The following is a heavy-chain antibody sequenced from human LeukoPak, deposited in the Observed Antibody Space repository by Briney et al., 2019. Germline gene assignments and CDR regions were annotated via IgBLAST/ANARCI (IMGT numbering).Heavy chain of an antibody. Sequence: ASVKVSCKASGYTFTSYGISWVRQAPGQGLEWMGWISAYNGNTNYAQKLQGRVTMTTDTSTSTAYMVLRSLRSDDTAVYYCARLESGYDYGPVDYWGQGTLVTVSS. V-gene: IGHV1-18*04. J-gene: IGHJ4*02. CDR2: ISAYNGNT. CDR1: GYTFTSYG. CDR3: ARLESGYDYGPVDY. D-gene: IGHD5-12*01.